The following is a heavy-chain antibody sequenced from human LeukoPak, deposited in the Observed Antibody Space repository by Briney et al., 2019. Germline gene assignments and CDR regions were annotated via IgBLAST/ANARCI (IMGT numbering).Heavy chain of an antibody. CDR1: GYSISSGYY. V-gene: IGHV4-38-2*02. D-gene: IGHD6-13*01. CDR2: IYHSGST. CDR3: ARALSSPFDY. J-gene: IGHJ4*02. Sequence: SETLSLTCTVSGYSISSGYYWGWIRQPPGKGLEWIGSIYHSGSTYYNPSLKSRVTISVDTSKNQFSLKLSSVTAADTAVYYCARALSSPFDYWGQGTLVTVSS.